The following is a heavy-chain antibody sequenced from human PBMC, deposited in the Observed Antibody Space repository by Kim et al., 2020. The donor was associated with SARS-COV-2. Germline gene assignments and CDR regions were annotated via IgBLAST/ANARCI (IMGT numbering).Heavy chain of an antibody. J-gene: IGHJ6*02. V-gene: IGHV4-39*01. CDR3: ARGGFGELSYGMDV. D-gene: IGHD3-10*01. Sequence: NPSLKSRVTISVDTSKNQFSLKLSSVTAADTAVYYCARGGFGELSYGMDVWGQGTTVTVSS.